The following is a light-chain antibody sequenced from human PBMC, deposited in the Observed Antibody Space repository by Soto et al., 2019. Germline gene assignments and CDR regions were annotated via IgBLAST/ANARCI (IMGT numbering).Light chain of an antibody. CDR1: QSLLHSNGYNY. J-gene: IGKJ4*01. CDR2: MGS. V-gene: IGKV2-28*01. Sequence: DIVMTQSPLSLPVTPGEPASISCRSSQSLLHSNGYNYLDWYLQKPGQAPQLLIYMGSNRASGVPDRFSGSGSGTDFTLNISRVGTEDVGIYYCMQALQSPLTFGGGTKVEIK. CDR3: MQALQSPLT.